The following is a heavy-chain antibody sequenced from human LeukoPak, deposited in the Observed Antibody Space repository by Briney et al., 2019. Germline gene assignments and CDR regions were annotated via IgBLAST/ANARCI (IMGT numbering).Heavy chain of an antibody. CDR1: GGSISSGGYY. D-gene: IGHD2-15*01. CDR2: IYYSGST. CDR3: ARAGLSSTTPFDY. J-gene: IGHJ4*02. Sequence: SETLSLTCTVSGGSISSGGYYWSWIRQHPGKGLEWIGYIYYSGSTYYNPSLKSRVTISVGTSKNQFSLKLSSVTAADTAVYYCARAGLSSTTPFDYWGQGTLVTVSS. V-gene: IGHV4-31*03.